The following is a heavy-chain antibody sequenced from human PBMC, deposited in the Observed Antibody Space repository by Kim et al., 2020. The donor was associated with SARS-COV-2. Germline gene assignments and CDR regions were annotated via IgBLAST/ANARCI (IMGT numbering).Heavy chain of an antibody. CDR1: GGSISSSSYY. J-gene: IGHJ6*04. Sequence: SETLSLTCTVSGGSISSSSYYWSWIRQHPGKDLEWIGYLYYSGNRNYNPSLKSRMTISIYTYKNQFSLKLTSVTAADTAVYYCARMFYYSYYGLDVWGKGTTVTVSS. CDR2: LYYSGNR. CDR3: ARMFYYSYYGLDV. D-gene: IGHD3-10*02. V-gene: IGHV4-31*03.